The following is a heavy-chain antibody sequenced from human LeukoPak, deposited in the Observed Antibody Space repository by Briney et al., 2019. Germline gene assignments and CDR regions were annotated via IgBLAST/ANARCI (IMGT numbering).Heavy chain of an antibody. CDR3: ARESKSYDGSGFYHDY. J-gene: IGHJ4*02. CDR2: IYTSGST. D-gene: IGHD3-22*01. Sequence: SETLSLTCSVSGGSIRNYFWSWIRQPPGKGLEWIGRIYTSGSTDYNPSLRSRVTMSVDTSRNQFSLKLTSMTAADTAVYYCARESKSYDGSGFYHDYWGQGTLVAVSS. CDR1: GGSIRNYF. V-gene: IGHV4-4*07.